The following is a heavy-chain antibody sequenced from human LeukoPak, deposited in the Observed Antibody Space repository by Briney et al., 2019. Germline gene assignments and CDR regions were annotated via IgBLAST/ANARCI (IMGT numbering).Heavy chain of an antibody. V-gene: IGHV4-34*01. CDR2: IKHSGST. CDR1: GGSFNGHH. J-gene: IGHJ6*03. D-gene: IGHD4-17*01. Sequence: SETLSLTCAVYGGSFNGHHWTWIRQAPGKGLEWIGEIKHSGSTNYNPSLKSRVTISVDTSKNHFSLKLSSVTAADTALYYCARGTTVTTFQAGTYYYYYIDVCGNGTTVAVSS. CDR3: ARGTTVTTFQAGTYYYYYIDV.